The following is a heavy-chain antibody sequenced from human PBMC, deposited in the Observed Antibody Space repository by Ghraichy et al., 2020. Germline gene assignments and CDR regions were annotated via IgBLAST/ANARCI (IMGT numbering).Heavy chain of an antibody. CDR2: ISTTSSFI. CDR3: ARSGGSGSFYLTYHFDY. V-gene: IGHV3-21*01. CDR1: GFTFSSYS. D-gene: IGHD3-10*01. J-gene: IGHJ4*01. Sequence: SCAASGFTFSSYSMTWVRQSPGKVLEWVSSISTTSSFIKYADSVKGRFTISRDYAKNSLYLQMTSLRAEDTAVYYCARSGGSGSFYLTYHFDYWGHGTLVTVSS.